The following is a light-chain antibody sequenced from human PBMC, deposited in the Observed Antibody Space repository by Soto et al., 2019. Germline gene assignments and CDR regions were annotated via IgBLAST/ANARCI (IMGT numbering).Light chain of an antibody. Sequence: EIVMTQSPATLSVSPGERATLSCRASQSVSRNLAWYQQKPGQAPRLLIYGASTMATGIPARFSGSGSGTEFTLTISSLQSEDFAVYYCQQYNNWSPGTFGQGTKVDIK. V-gene: IGKV3-15*01. CDR1: QSVSRN. CDR3: QQYNNWSPGT. CDR2: GAS. J-gene: IGKJ1*01.